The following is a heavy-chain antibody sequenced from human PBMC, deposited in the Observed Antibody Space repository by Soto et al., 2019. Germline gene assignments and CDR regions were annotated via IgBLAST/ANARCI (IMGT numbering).Heavy chain of an antibody. D-gene: IGHD5-18*01. V-gene: IGHV4-59*01. J-gene: IGHJ4*02. CDR2: IYYSGST. CDR1: GGSISSYY. CDR3: ARVRRRIQLWFFDY. Sequence: PSETLSLTCTVSGGSISSYYWSWIRQPPGKGLEWIGYIYYSGSTNYNPSLKRRVTISVDTSKNQFSLKLSSVTAADTAVYYCARVRRRIQLWFFDYRGQGPLVTVSS.